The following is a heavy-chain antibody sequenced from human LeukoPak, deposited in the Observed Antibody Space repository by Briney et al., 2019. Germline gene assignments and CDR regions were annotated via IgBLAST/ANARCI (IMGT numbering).Heavy chain of an antibody. CDR2: IRRKADGGTT. V-gene: IGHV3-15*01. D-gene: IGHD1-26*01. Sequence: GGSLRLSCTASGFSFSNAWMNCVRQAPGKGLEWVGRIRRKADGGTTDYAAPVKGRFIISRDDSQNTLYLQMNSLKSEDTALYYCTTEYSGGLDYWGQGTLVTVSS. CDR1: GFSFSNAW. J-gene: IGHJ4*02. CDR3: TTEYSGGLDY.